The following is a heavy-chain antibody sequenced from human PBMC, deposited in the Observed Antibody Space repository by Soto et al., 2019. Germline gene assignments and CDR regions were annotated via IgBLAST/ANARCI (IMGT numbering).Heavy chain of an antibody. V-gene: IGHV3-21*01. CDR3: AWREVVVAAEFDY. Sequence: EVQLVESGGGLVKPGGSLRLSCAASGFTFSSYSMNWVRQAPGKGLEWVSSISSSSSYIYYADSVKGRFTISRDNAKNSLSLQINSLRAEDTAVYYCAWREVVVAAEFDYWGQGALVTVSS. CDR1: GFTFSSYS. CDR2: ISSSSSYI. J-gene: IGHJ4*02. D-gene: IGHD2-15*01.